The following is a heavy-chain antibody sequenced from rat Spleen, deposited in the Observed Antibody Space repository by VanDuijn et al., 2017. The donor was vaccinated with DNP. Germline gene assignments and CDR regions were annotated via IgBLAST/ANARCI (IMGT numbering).Heavy chain of an antibody. V-gene: IGHV5-7*01. J-gene: IGHJ3*01. CDR2: ISYDGSSI. CDR3: AARYSSSWFAY. Sequence: EVQLVESGGGLVQPGRSMKLSCAASGFIFSNYDMAWVRQAPKKGLEWVATISYDGSSIYYRDSVKGRFTISRDDAKNTLYLQMNSLRSEDTATYYCAARYSSSWFAYWGQGTLVTVSS. D-gene: IGHD1-2*01. CDR1: GFIFSNYD.